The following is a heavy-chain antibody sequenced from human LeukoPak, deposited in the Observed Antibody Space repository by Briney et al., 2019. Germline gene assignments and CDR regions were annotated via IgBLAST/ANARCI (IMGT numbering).Heavy chain of an antibody. Sequence: PSETLSLTCTVSGGSISSSSYYWGWIRQPPGKGLEWIGSIYYSGSTYYNPSLKSRVTISVDTSKNQFSLKLSSVTAADTAVYYCARLVPAARRGWFDPWGQGTLVTVSS. CDR2: IYYSGST. V-gene: IGHV4-39*01. CDR3: ARLVPAARRGWFDP. CDR1: GGSISSSSYY. D-gene: IGHD2-2*01. J-gene: IGHJ5*02.